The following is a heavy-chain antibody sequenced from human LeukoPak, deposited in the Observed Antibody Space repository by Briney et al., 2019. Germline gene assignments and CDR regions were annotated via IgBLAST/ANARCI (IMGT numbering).Heavy chain of an antibody. Sequence: ASVKVSCKASGYTFTSYAMHWVRQAPGQRLEWMGWINAGNGNTKYSQKFQGRVTITRDTSASTAYMELSSLRSEDTAVYYCARDYYGSGSYRPPGPIDYWGQGTLVTVSS. V-gene: IGHV1-3*01. J-gene: IGHJ4*02. CDR3: ARDYYGSGSYRPPGPIDY. CDR1: GYTFTSYA. D-gene: IGHD3-10*01. CDR2: INAGNGNT.